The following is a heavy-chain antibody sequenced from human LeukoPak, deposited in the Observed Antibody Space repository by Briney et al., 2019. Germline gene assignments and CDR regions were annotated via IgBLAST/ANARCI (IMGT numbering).Heavy chain of an antibody. CDR3: AGWPIYSDDFHI. D-gene: IGHD2-15*01. J-gene: IGHJ3*02. CDR2: IKQDGSEK. V-gene: IGHV3-7*01. Sequence: GGSLRLSCAASGFTFSNYWMSWVRQAPGKGLEWVANIKQDGSEKYYVDSVKGRFTISRDNAKNSLYLQMISLRAGDTAVYYCAGWPIYSDDFHIWGQRTMVTVSS. CDR1: GFTFSNYW.